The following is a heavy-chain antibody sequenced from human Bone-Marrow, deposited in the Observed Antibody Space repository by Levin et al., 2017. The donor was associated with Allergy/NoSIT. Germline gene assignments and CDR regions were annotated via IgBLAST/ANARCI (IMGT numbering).Heavy chain of an antibody. Sequence: PGESLKISCAASGLTFSAYGMHWVRQAPGKGLEWVALVSHDGRNEYYAESVRGRFIISRDNSKNTMYLQMSSLRVEDTAVYFCAKDESYFDGSGRYSHIDQYWGQGTLVTVSA. CDR3: AKDESYFDGSGRYSHIDQY. CDR2: VSHDGRNE. D-gene: IGHD3-22*01. J-gene: IGHJ4*02. CDR1: GLTFSAYG. V-gene: IGHV3-30*18.